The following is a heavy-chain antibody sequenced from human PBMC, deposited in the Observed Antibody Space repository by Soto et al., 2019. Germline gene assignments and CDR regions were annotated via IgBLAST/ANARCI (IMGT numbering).Heavy chain of an antibody. V-gene: IGHV1-2*02. J-gene: IGHJ6*02. CDR1: GYNFGDYY. D-gene: IGHD2-15*01. Sequence: QVQLVQSGAEVKKPGASVKVSCKASGYNFGDYYIHWVRQAPGQGPQWMGWIILNSGVTQFAENFRGRVSMTSDTSLNTAYLELMRLKSDDTAIYYCARDGGVAAIYGMDVWGQGTTVIVSS. CDR2: IILNSGVT. CDR3: ARDGGVAAIYGMDV.